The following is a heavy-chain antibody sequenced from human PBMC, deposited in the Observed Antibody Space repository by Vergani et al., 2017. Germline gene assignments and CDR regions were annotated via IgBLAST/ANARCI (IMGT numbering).Heavy chain of an antibody. CDR3: ARGKRDIVVVPAARGVDYYYGMDV. V-gene: IGHV4-34*01. CDR1: GGSFSGYY. Sequence: QVQLQQWGAGLLKPSETLSLTCAVYGGSFSGYYWSWIRQPPGKGLEWIGEINHSGSTNYNPSLKSRVTISVDTSKNQFSLKLSSVTAADTAVYYCARGKRDIVVVPAARGVDYYYGMDVWGQGTTVTVSS. CDR2: INHSGST. D-gene: IGHD2-2*01. J-gene: IGHJ6*02.